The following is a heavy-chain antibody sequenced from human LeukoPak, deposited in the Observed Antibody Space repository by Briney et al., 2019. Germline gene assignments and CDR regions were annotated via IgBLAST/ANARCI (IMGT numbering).Heavy chain of an antibody. CDR2: IYYTGAT. D-gene: IGHD2-15*01. CDR1: GGSISGYF. J-gene: IGHJ6*02. Sequence: SETLSLTCTVSGGSISGYFWSCIRQPPGQGLEFLAYIYYTGATLYTPSVKSRVTMSVDTSKNQFSLKLSSVTAADTAVYYCARHDPVGYYQHGMDVWGQGTTVTVSS. V-gene: IGHV4-59*08. CDR3: ARHDPVGYYQHGMDV.